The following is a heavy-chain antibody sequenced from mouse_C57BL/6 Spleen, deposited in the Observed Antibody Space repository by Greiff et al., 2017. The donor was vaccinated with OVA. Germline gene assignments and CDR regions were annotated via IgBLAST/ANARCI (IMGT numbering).Heavy chain of an antibody. CDR3: ARYSSGYVTWFAY. J-gene: IGHJ3*01. D-gene: IGHD3-2*02. CDR2: IYPGSGST. CDR1: GYTFTSYW. V-gene: IGHV1-55*01. Sequence: VQLQQPGAELVKPGASVKMSCKASGYTFTSYWITWVKQRPGQGLEWIGDIYPGSGSTNYNEKFKSKATLTVDTSSSTAYMQLSSLTSEDSAVYYCARYSSGYVTWFAYWGQGTLVTVSA.